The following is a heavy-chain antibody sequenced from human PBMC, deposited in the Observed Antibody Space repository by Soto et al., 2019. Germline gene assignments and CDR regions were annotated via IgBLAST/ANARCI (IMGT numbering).Heavy chain of an antibody. D-gene: IGHD6-13*01. CDR1: GFSFGTYG. V-gene: IGHV3-23*01. CDR2: VTGSGVTT. CDR3: AKIYKRSSWNYES. J-gene: IGHJ5*02. Sequence: GSLRLSCAASGFSFGTYGMSWVRQAPGKGLEWVSSVTGSGVTTYYAESVKGRFTISKDKPKNTLYLDMSSLRADDTAIYYCAKIYKRSSWNYESWGKGTLVTVSS.